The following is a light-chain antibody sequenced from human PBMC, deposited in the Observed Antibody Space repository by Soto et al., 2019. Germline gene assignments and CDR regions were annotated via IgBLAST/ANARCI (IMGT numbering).Light chain of an antibody. CDR2: EAS. J-gene: IGLJ2*01. V-gene: IGLV2-14*02. CDR3: CSYTSSSTVV. CDR1: ISDIGTYNL. Sequence: QSALTQPASVSGSPGQSITISCTGSISDIGTYNLVSWLQQHPGKAPKLMIYEASKRPSGVSNRFSGSKSGNTASLTISGLQAEDEADYYCCSYTSSSTVVFGGGTQLTVL.